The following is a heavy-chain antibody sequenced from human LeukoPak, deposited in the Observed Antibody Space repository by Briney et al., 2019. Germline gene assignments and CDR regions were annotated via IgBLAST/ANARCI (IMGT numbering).Heavy chain of an antibody. CDR1: GFTFSSYG. CDR2: IWYDGSNK. D-gene: IGHD3-22*01. Sequence: GRSLRLSCAASGFTFSSYGMHWVRQAPGKGLEWVAVIWYDGSNKYYADSVKGRFTIPRDNSKNTLYLQMNSLRAEDTAVYYCAREYATTYYYDSSGYQDNWFDPWGQGTLVTVSS. CDR3: AREYATTYYYDSSGYQDNWFDP. J-gene: IGHJ5*02. V-gene: IGHV3-33*01.